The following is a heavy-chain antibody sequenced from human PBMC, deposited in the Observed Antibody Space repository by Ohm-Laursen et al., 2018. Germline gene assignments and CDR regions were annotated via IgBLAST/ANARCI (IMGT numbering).Heavy chain of an antibody. Sequence: SVKVSCKASGYSFTSYDINWVRQATGQRLEWMGWMNPNSGNTGYAQKFQGQVTMTRDTSISTAYLELSSLRSEDTAVYYCAKDGIRFSWVYWYFDLWGRGTLVTVSS. CDR1: GYSFTSYD. V-gene: IGHV1-8*01. CDR3: AKDGIRFSWVYWYFDL. CDR2: MNPNSGNT. J-gene: IGHJ2*01. D-gene: IGHD1-26*01.